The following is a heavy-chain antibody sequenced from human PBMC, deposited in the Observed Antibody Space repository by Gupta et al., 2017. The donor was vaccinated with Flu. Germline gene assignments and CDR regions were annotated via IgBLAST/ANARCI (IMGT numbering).Heavy chain of an antibody. V-gene: IGHV3-33*01. CDR2: IWYDGSNK. Sequence: QVQLVESGGGVVQPGRSLRLSCAASGFTFSSYGMHWVRQAPGKGLGWVAVIWYDGSNKYYADSVKGRFTISRDNSKNTLYLQMNSLRAEDTAVYYCAAGGHYDFWSGYYIDYWDQGTLVTVSS. D-gene: IGHD3-3*01. J-gene: IGHJ4*02. CDR1: GFTFSSYG. CDR3: AAGGHYDFWSGYYIDY.